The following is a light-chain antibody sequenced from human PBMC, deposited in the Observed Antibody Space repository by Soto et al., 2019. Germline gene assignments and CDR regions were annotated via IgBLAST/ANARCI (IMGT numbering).Light chain of an antibody. J-gene: IGLJ1*01. V-gene: IGLV2-14*01. CDR2: GVR. CDR3: SSFTTYRFYV. CDR1: SHDIGAYDF. Sequence: SAPTEPTSVSGSPAQSITISCPENSHDIGAYDFVSWYQQHPGKAPRLLIHGVRNRPSGISSRFSASKSGLTASLTISGLQAEDEADYYCSSFTTYRFYVFGTGTKVTVL.